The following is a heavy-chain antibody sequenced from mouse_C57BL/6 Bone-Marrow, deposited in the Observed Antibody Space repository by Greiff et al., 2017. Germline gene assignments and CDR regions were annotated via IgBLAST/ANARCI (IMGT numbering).Heavy chain of an antibody. CDR1: GYTFTSYW. J-gene: IGHJ2*01. D-gene: IGHD1-1*01. V-gene: IGHV1-64*01. Sequence: QVQLQQPGAELVQPGASVKLSCKASGYTFTSYWMHWVKQRPGQGLEWIGLIHPNSGSTNYNEKFKSKATLTVDKSSSTAYMQLSSLTSEHSAVYYCARELLLSRYFANCGQGATLSFFS. CDR2: IHPNSGST. CDR3: ARELLLSRYFAN.